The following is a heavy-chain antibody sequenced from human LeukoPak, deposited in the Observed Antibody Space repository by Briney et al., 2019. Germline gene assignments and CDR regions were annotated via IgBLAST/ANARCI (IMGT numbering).Heavy chain of an antibody. CDR3: ARVKGYDILTGAGGMDV. CDR2: ISSSSSYI. J-gene: IGHJ6*02. D-gene: IGHD3-9*01. Sequence: GGSLRLSCAASGFTFSSYSMNWVRQAPGKRLEWVSSISSSSSYIYYADSVKGRFTISRDNAKNSLYLQMNSLRAEDTAVYYCARVKGYDILTGAGGMDVWGQGTTVTVSS. V-gene: IGHV3-21*01. CDR1: GFTFSSYS.